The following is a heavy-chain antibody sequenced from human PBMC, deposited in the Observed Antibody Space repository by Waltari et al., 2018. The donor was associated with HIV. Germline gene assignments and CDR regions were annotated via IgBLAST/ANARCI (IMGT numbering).Heavy chain of an antibody. J-gene: IGHJ6*03. D-gene: IGHD5-12*01. CDR1: GVTVRSDY. CDR2: TYGGGDT. Sequence: EVQLVETGGDVIQPGGSLRLSCAASGVTVRSDYMSWVRQAPVKGLEWVSVTYGGGDTYFADSVKGRFTISRDNSKNTLYLQMNSLRVEDTAVYYCARVTKDWLRNYYYMDVWGKGTTVTVS. V-gene: IGHV3-53*02. CDR3: ARVTKDWLRNYYYMDV.